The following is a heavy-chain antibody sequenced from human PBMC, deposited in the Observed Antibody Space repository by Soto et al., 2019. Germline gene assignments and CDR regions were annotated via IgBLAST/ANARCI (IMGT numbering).Heavy chain of an antibody. D-gene: IGHD2-15*01. CDR3: ARTNCSGGSCHYYFDY. Sequence: VPVNVSRKASGYTFTSYGISWVRQAPGQGLEWMGWISAYNGNTNYAQKLQGRVTMTTDTSTSTAYMELRSLRSDDTAVYYCARTNCSGGSCHYYFDYWGQGTLVTVS. CDR1: GYTFTSYG. V-gene: IGHV1-18*01. J-gene: IGHJ4*02. CDR2: ISAYNGNT.